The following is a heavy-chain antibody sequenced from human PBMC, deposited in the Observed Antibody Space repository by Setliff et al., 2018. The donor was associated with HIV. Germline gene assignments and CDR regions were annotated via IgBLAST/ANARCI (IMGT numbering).Heavy chain of an antibody. CDR1: GYTFTNYW. Sequence: GESLTISCRASGYTFTNYWIGWVRQMPGRGLEWIGVIYPGDSVTRYSPPFQGQVSISADTSITTAYLQWSSLKASDTAIYYCTRRRRAPGTESLEAYWGQGTLVTVSS. D-gene: IGHD1-26*01. CDR3: TRRRRAPGTESLEAY. J-gene: IGHJ4*02. V-gene: IGHV5-51*01. CDR2: IYPGDSVT.